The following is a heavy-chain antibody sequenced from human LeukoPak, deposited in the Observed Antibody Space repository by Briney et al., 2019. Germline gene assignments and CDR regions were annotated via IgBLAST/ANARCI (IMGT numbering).Heavy chain of an antibody. V-gene: IGHV3-7*01. CDR2: VKQDGSQK. D-gene: IGHD2-2*01. CDR3: ARGGGWDQLLFHY. CDR1: GFSLSNYW. Sequence: GGSLRLSCTASGFSLSNYWMNWVRQAPGEGPEWVANVKQDGSQKYYLDSVKGRFTISRDNAKNSLYLQMNSLRPDDTAVYYCARGGGWDQLLFHYWGQGTLVTVSS. J-gene: IGHJ4*02.